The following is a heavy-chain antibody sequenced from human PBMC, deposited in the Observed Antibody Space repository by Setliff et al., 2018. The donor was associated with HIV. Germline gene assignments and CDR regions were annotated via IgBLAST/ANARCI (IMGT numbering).Heavy chain of an antibody. V-gene: IGHV3-48*01. CDR1: GFSFSNYH. CDR2: IGKAGTK. Sequence: PSETLSLSCAASGFSFSNYHMHWVRQAPGRGLEWVSFIGKAGTKYYTDSVKGRFTISRDNAKNSLYLQMNSLRAEDTAVYYCARGGNYYDRSGLDGFDIWGQGTMVTVSS. D-gene: IGHD3-22*01. J-gene: IGHJ3*02. CDR3: ARGGNYYDRSGLDGFDI.